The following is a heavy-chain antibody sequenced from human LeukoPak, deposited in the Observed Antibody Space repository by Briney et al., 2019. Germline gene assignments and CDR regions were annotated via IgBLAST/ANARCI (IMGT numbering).Heavy chain of an antibody. V-gene: IGHV1-2*06. CDR2: LNPNSGGT. CDR1: GYTFTGYF. Sequence: ASVKVSCKXSGYTFTGYFLVWVRQAPGQGLEWMGRLNPNSGGTNYAQNFQGRVTMTRDTSISTAYMELSRLRSDDTAVYYCAREDELVDFDHWGQGTLVTVSS. J-gene: IGHJ4*02. CDR3: AREDELVDFDH. D-gene: IGHD2-21*01.